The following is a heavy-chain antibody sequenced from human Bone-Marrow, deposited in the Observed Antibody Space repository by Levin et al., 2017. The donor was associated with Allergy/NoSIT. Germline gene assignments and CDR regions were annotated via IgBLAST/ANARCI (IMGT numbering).Heavy chain of an antibody. D-gene: IGHD4-11*01. CDR2: IRSKANSYAT. CDR1: GFTFSGSA. Sequence: ASVKVSCAASGFTFSGSAMHWVRQASGKGLEWVGRIRSKANSYATAYAASVKGRFTISRDDSKNTAYLQMNSLKTEDTAVYYCTRFIDYRNYYYGMDVWGQGTTVTVSS. CDR3: TRFIDYRNYYYGMDV. V-gene: IGHV3-73*01. J-gene: IGHJ6*02.